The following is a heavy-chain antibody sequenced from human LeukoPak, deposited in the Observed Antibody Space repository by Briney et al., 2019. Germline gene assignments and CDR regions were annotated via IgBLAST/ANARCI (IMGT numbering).Heavy chain of an antibody. D-gene: IGHD3-22*01. J-gene: IGHJ4*02. CDR2: ISYDGSNK. V-gene: IGHV3-30-3*01. CDR1: GFTFSSYA. CDR3: ARDDYYDSSGYYN. Sequence: GGSLRLSCAASGFTFSSYAMHWVRQAPGKGLEWVAVISYDGSNKYYADSVKGRFTISRDNSKNTLYLQMNSLRAEDTAVCYCARDDYYDSSGYYNWGQGTLVTVSS.